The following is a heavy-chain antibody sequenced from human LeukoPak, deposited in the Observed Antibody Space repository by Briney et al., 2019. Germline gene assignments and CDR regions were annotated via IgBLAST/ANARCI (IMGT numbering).Heavy chain of an antibody. Sequence: SETLPLTCAVSDYSISSSYYWGWIRQPPGTGLEWIGSIYHSGSTDYNPSLKSRVTISVDTSKNQFSLKLRSVTAADTAVYYCARDQAYCGGDCYFDFWGQGTLVTVSS. D-gene: IGHD2-21*02. J-gene: IGHJ4*02. CDR1: DYSISSSYY. CDR3: ARDQAYCGGDCYFDF. V-gene: IGHV4-38-2*02. CDR2: IYHSGST.